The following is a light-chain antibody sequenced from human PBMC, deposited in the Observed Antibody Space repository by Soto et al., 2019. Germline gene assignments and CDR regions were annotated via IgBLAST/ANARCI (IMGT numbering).Light chain of an antibody. CDR3: QQYNNWPWT. CDR1: QSVSSN. CDR2: GAS. J-gene: IGKJ1*01. Sequence: EIVMTQSPATLSVSPGERATLSCRASQSVSSNLAWYQQKPGQAPRLLIYGASTSATGSPARFSGSGSGTEFTLTISSLQSEDLAVYYCQQYNNWPWTFGQGTKVEIK. V-gene: IGKV3-15*01.